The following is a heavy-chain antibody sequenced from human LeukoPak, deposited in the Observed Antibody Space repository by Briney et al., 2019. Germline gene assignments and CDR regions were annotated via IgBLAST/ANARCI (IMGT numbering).Heavy chain of an antibody. CDR3: AKVGYGDLDH. V-gene: IGHV3-23*01. J-gene: IGHJ4*02. CDR2: ISGSGEFT. Sequence: XPXXGXXWVSSISGSGEFTDYADSVKGRFTISRDNPENTVYLQISSLRVDDTATYFCAKVGYGDLDHWGQGVLVPVSS. D-gene: IGHD4-17*01.